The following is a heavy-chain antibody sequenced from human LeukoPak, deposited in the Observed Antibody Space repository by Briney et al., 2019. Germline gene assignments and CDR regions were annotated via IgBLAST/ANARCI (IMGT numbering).Heavy chain of an antibody. CDR3: ARRDLMGATYAFDI. J-gene: IGHJ3*02. V-gene: IGHV4-59*08. CDR2: IYYSGST. Sequence: PSETLSLTCTVSGGSISSYYWSWIRQPPGKGLEWIGYIYYSGSTNYNPSLESRVTISVDTSKNQFSLKLSSVTAADTAVYYCARRDLMGATYAFDIWGQGTMVTVSS. CDR1: GGSISSYY. D-gene: IGHD1-26*01.